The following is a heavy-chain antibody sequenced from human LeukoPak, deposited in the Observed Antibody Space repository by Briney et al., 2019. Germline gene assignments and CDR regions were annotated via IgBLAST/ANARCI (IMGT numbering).Heavy chain of an antibody. CDR2: IKQDGSEK. CDR1: GFTFSSYW. CDR3: ARVSVLMVYATLYFDY. V-gene: IGHV3-7*01. D-gene: IGHD2-8*01. Sequence: GGSLRLACAASGFTFSSYWMSWVRQAPGKGLEWVANIKQDGSEKYYVDSVKGRFTISRDNAKNSLYLQMNSLRAEDTAVYYCARVSVLMVYATLYFDYWGQGTLVTVSS. J-gene: IGHJ4*02.